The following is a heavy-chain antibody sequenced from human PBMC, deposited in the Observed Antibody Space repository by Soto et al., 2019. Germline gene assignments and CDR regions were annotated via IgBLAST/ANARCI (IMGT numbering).Heavy chain of an antibody. CDR3: ARHPGGRGYYYGMDV. J-gene: IGHJ6*02. Sequence: QVQLVQSGAEVKKPGSSVKVSCKASGGTFSCYAISWERQAPGQGLEWMGGIIPIFGTANYAQKFQGRVTITADESTSTADMELSSLRSEDTAVYYCARHPGGRGYYYGMDVWGQGTTVTVSS. V-gene: IGHV1-69*12. CDR2: IIPIFGTA. CDR1: GGTFSCYA. D-gene: IGHD2-15*01.